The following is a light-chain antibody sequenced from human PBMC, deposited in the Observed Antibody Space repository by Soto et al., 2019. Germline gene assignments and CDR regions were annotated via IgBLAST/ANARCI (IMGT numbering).Light chain of an antibody. CDR1: QSVSSSY. CDR2: GGS. CDR3: QQYSSSRT. J-gene: IGKJ1*01. V-gene: IGKV3-20*01. Sequence: EIVLTQSPVTLSLSPGERATLSCRASQSVSSSYLAWYQQKPGQAPRLLIYGGSSRATGIPVRFSGSGSETDFTLTITRLEPEDFAMYYCQQYSSSRTFGQGTKVDIK.